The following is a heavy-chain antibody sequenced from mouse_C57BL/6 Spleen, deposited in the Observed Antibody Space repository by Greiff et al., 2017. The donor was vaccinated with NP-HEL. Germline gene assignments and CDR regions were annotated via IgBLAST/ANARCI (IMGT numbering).Heavy chain of an antibody. CDR3: ARGYYGLDY. J-gene: IGHJ2*01. D-gene: IGHD1-1*01. V-gene: IGHV1-55*01. Sequence: VQLQQSGAELVKPGASVKMSCKASGYTFTSYWITWVKQRPGQGLEWIGDIYPGSGSTNYNEKFKSKATLTVDTSSSTAYMQLSSLTSEDAAVYYCARGYYGLDYWGQGTTLTVSS. CDR1: GYTFTSYW. CDR2: IYPGSGST.